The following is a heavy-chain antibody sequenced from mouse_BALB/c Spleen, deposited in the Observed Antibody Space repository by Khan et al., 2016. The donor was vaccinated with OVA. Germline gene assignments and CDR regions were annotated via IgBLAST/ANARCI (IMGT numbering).Heavy chain of an antibody. J-gene: IGHJ3*01. D-gene: IGHD1-1*01. V-gene: IGHV2-9*02. CDR2: IWAGGST. CDR1: GFSLTNYG. Sequence: VELVESGPGLVAPSQSLSITCTVSGFSLTNYGVHWVRQPPGKGLEWLGVIWAGGSTNYNSALMSRLSISKDKSKSQVFLKMNSLQTDDTAMYYCARPYYGSAWFADWGQGTLVTVSA. CDR3: ARPYYGSAWFAD.